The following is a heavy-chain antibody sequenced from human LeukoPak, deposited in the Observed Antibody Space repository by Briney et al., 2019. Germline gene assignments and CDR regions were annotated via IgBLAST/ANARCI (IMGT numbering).Heavy chain of an antibody. CDR2: IKGDESAR. CDR3: ARDVGGSLDY. Sequence: GGSVRLSCAATGFSFSTYWMAWVRQAPGKGLEWMANIKGDESARHQADSVKGRFTISRDNAQRSVYLQMSRLRGEDTGVYDCARDVGGSLDYWGQGTLVTVSS. J-gene: IGHJ4*02. CDR1: GFSFSTYW. V-gene: IGHV3-7*01. D-gene: IGHD1-26*01.